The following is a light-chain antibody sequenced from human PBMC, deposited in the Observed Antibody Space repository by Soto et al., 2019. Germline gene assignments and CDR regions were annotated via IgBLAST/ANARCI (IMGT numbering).Light chain of an antibody. CDR2: GNS. J-gene: IGLJ2*01. CDR3: QSYDSSLSGSVV. CDR1: SSNIGAGYD. Sequence: QAVVTQPPSVSGAPGQRVTISCTGSSSNIGAGYDVHWYQQLPGTAPKLPIYGNSNRPSGVPDRFSGSKSGTSASLAITGLQAEDEADYYCQSYDSSLSGSVVFGGGTKLTVL. V-gene: IGLV1-40*01.